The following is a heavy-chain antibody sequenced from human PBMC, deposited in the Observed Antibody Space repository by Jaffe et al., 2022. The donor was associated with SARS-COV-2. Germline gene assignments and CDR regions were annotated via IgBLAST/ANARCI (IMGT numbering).Heavy chain of an antibody. Sequence: EVQLVESGGGLVKPGGSLRLSCAASGFTFSSYSMNWVRQAPGKGLEWVSSISSSSSYIYYADSVKGRFTISRDNAKNSLYLQMNSLRAEDTAVYYCARGGVDFGGCAFDIWGQGTMVTVSS. V-gene: IGHV3-21*01. J-gene: IGHJ3*02. CDR2: ISSSSSYI. CDR1: GFTFSSYS. CDR3: ARGGVDFGGCAFDI. D-gene: IGHD2-15*01.